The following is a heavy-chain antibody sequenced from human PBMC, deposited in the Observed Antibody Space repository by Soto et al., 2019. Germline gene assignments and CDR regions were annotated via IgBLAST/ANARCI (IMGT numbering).Heavy chain of an antibody. V-gene: IGHV1-69*13. J-gene: IGHJ6*04. CDR1: GVTYSSYA. D-gene: IGHD3-3*01. Sequence: ASVKVSSKASGVTYSSYAISWVQQSPGQGLEWMGGIIPIFGTANYAQKFQGRVTITADESTSTAYMELSSLRSEDTAVYYCAGHYDFWSGYRNYIYYYYGMAVWGKGTTVTVSS. CDR3: AGHYDFWSGYRNYIYYYYGMAV. CDR2: IIPIFGTA.